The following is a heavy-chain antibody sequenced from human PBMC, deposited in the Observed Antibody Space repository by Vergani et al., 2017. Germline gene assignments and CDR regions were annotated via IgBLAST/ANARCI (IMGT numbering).Heavy chain of an antibody. CDR1: GYTFTGYY. Sequence: QVQLVQSGAEVKKPGASVKVSCKDSGYTFTGYYMHWVRQAPGQGLEWMGWINPNSGGTNYEQKFQGRVTMIRDTSISTAYMELSRLRSDDTAVYYCAREYSGRNPYNDYWGQGTLVTVSS. CDR3: AREYSGRNPYNDY. D-gene: IGHD1-26*01. CDR2: INPNSGGT. J-gene: IGHJ4*02. V-gene: IGHV1-2*02.